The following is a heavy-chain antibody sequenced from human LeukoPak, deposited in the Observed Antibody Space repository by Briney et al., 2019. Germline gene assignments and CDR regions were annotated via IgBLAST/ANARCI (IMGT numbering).Heavy chain of an antibody. Sequence: PGGSLRLSCAASGFTFSSYSMNWVRQAPGKGLEWVSSISSSSSYIYYADSVKGRFTISRDNAKNSLYLQMNSLRAEDTAVYYCARSSYSSRWYTQSFLSDYYMDVWGKGTTVTVSS. V-gene: IGHV3-21*01. J-gene: IGHJ6*03. D-gene: IGHD6-13*01. CDR3: ARSSYSSRWYTQSFLSDYYMDV. CDR2: ISSSSSYI. CDR1: GFTFSSYS.